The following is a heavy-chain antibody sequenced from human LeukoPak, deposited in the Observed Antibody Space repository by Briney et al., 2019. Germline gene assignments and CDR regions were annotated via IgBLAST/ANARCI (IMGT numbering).Heavy chain of an antibody. Sequence: GGSLRLSCAASGFTFDDYAMHWVRQAPGKGLEWVSGISWNSGSIAYADSVKGRFTISRDNAKNSLYLQMNSLRAEDTALYYCAKKGVTVIGSNWFDSWGQGTLVTVS. CDR3: AKKGVTVIGSNWFDS. CDR2: ISWNSGSI. CDR1: GFTFDDYA. D-gene: IGHD4-11*01. J-gene: IGHJ5*01. V-gene: IGHV3-9*01.